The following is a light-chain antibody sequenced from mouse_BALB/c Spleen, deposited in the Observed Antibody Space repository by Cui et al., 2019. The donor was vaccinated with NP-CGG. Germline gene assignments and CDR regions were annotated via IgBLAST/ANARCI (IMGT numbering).Light chain of an antibody. J-gene: IGKJ4*01. Sequence: QIVLTQSPAIMSASPGEKVTMTCSANSSISYMHWYQQKPGSSPRLWIYLTFHLASGVPARFSGSGSGTSYSLSISSMETEDAATYYCQQWSSNPPTFGSGTKLEIK. CDR2: LTF. CDR1: SSISY. CDR3: QQWSSNPPT. V-gene: IGKV4-71*01.